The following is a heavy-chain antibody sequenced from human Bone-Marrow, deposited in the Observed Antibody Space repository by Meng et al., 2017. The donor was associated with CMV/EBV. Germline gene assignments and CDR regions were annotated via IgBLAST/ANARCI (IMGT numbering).Heavy chain of an antibody. CDR3: ARFDYALY. V-gene: IGHV4-61*01. CDR2: IFYSGST. Sequence: LETLSLTCSVSGVSVNSGSYYWNWIRQPPGRGLEWIGYIFYSGSTNYNPSLKGRVTISVDTSKNQFSLKLRSVTAADTAVYYCARFDYALYWGQGTLVTVSS. J-gene: IGHJ4*02. CDR1: GVSVNSGSYY. D-gene: IGHD4-17*01.